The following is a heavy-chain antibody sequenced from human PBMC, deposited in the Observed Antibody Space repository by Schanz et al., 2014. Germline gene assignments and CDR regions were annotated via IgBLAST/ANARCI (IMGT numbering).Heavy chain of an antibody. V-gene: IGHV1-46*01. Sequence: QVQLVQSGAEVKKPGASVKVSCKASGYTFTSDSMHWVRQAPGQGLEWMGRIVPIAGITNYAQRFQGRVTFTADKSTSTAYMELSSLRYEDTALYYCARGTMPGTFDIWGQGTMVTVSS. J-gene: IGHJ3*02. CDR2: IVPIAGIT. CDR3: ARGTMPGTFDI. D-gene: IGHD2-2*01. CDR1: GYTFTSDS.